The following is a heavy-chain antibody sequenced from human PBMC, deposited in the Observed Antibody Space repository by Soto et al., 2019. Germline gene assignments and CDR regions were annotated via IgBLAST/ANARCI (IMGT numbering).Heavy chain of an antibody. V-gene: IGHV1-69*01. D-gene: IGHD3-22*01. Sequence: QVQLVQSGAEVKKPGSSVKVSCKASGGTFSSYAISWVRQAPGQGLEWMGGIIPIFGTANYAQKFQGRVTITADESTSTAYMELSSLRSEDTAVYYCGGDYYDSSGYFRNYGMDVWGQGTTVTVSS. CDR1: GGTFSSYA. CDR3: GGDYYDSSGYFRNYGMDV. CDR2: IIPIFGTA. J-gene: IGHJ6*02.